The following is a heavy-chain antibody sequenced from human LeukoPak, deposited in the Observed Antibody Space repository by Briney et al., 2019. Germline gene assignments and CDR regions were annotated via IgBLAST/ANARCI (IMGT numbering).Heavy chain of an antibody. Sequence: GGSLRLSCAASGFTFSTYWMSWVRQAPGKGLECVANIQQDGNEKYYVDSVKGRFTISRDNAKNSLYLQMNSLRVEDTAVYYCASRIVGTPDYFDYWGQGTLVTVSS. CDR1: GFTFSTYW. CDR3: ASRIVGTPDYFDY. J-gene: IGHJ4*02. CDR2: IQQDGNEK. V-gene: IGHV3-7*01. D-gene: IGHD1-26*01.